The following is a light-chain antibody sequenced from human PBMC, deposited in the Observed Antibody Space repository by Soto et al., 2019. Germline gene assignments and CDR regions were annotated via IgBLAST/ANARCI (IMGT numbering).Light chain of an antibody. J-gene: IGKJ1*01. CDR1: QSVRDNY. CDR2: DTS. Sequence: EIVLKQSPGTVSLSPGERATLSCRASQSVRDNYLAWYQQKPGQAPSLLIFDTSRRATGIPDRFTGSGSGTDFALTISRVEPQDIAVYFCQQYGSSPGTFGQGTKVDIK. CDR3: QQYGSSPGT. V-gene: IGKV3-20*01.